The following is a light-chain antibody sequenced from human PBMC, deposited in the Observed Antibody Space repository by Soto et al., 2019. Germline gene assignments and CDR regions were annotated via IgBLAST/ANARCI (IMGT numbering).Light chain of an antibody. CDR2: YAS. V-gene: IGKV3-11*01. CDR1: QSVSSY. J-gene: IGKJ4*01. Sequence: EIVLTQSPATLSLSPGERATLSCRASQSVSSYLAWYQQKPGQAPRLLLFYASNRATGVPARCSGSGAGTDVSLPTITLEHDDFALYYCQQQSNWPPTFGGGTKVDIK. CDR3: QQQSNWPPT.